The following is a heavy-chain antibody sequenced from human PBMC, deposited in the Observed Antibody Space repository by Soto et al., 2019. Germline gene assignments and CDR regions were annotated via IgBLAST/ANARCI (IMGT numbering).Heavy chain of an antibody. CDR1: GFTFSSYW. Sequence: GSLRLSCAASGFTFSSYWMSWVRQAPGKGLEWVANIKQDGSEKYYVDSVKGRFTISRDNAKNSLYLQMNSLRAEDTAVYYCARSTSGWYAPDAFDIWGQGTMVTVSS. J-gene: IGHJ3*02. CDR3: ARSTSGWYAPDAFDI. CDR2: IKQDGSEK. D-gene: IGHD6-19*01. V-gene: IGHV3-7*01.